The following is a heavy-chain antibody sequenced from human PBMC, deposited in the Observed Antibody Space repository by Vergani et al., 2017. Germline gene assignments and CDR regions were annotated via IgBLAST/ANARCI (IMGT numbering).Heavy chain of an antibody. Sequence: QVQLVESGGGVVQSGRSLRLSCAASGITFSSYAMHWVRQAPGKGLEWVAAISFDGSNKYYADSVKGRFTISRDNSKNTLYQQMNSLRAEDTAVYYCAGANTGPTRYYYYMDVWGKGTTVTVSS. CDR2: ISFDGSNK. D-gene: IGHD2-8*02. CDR1: GITFSSYA. CDR3: AGANTGPTRYYYYMDV. V-gene: IGHV3-30-3*01. J-gene: IGHJ6*03.